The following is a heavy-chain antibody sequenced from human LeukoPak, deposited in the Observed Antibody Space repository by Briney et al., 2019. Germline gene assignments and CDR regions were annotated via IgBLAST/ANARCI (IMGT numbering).Heavy chain of an antibody. CDR1: GFTFNNYA. CDR2: ISASGGTT. D-gene: IGHD3-16*01. V-gene: IGHV3-23*01. Sequence: PGGSLRLSCAASGFTFNNYAMSWVRQAPGKGLEWVSAISASGGTTYYADSVKGRFTISRDNAKNSVALQMNSLRAEDTAVYYCTRERRGSYYAFESWGQGTLVTVSS. CDR3: TRERRGSYYAFES. J-gene: IGHJ4*02.